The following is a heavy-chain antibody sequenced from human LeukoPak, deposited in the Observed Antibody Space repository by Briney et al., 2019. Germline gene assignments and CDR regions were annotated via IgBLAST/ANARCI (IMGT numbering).Heavy chain of an antibody. CDR1: GGSISSYY. CDR3: ARGTYYYDSSGYQTPDY. J-gene: IGHJ4*02. V-gene: IGHV4-59*01. D-gene: IGHD3-22*01. Sequence: SETLSLTCTVSGGSISSYYWSWIRQPPGKGLEWIGYIYYSGSTNYNPSLKSRVTISVDTSKNQFSLKLSSVTAADTAVYYCARGTYYYDSSGYQTPDYWGQGTLVTVSS. CDR2: IYYSGST.